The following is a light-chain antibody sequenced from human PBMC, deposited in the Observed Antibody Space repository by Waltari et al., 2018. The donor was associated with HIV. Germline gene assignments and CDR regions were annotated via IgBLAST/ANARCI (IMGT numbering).Light chain of an antibody. J-gene: IGKJ1*01. CDR3: QQYISVPWT. V-gene: IGKV4-1*01. CDR1: QSVLNNSNKKSN. Sequence: DIVMTQSPDSLAVSVGERAPINCRSSQSVLNNSNKKSNLAWYQQKVGQPPKILIYWASARESGVPDRFSGSGSETDFTLTITSLQAEDVAVYYCQQYISVPWTFGQGTKVEIK. CDR2: WAS.